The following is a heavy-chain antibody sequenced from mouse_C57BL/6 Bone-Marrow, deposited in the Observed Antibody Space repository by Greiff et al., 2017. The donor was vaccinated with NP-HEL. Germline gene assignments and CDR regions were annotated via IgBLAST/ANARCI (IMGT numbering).Heavy chain of an antibody. J-gene: IGHJ2*01. D-gene: IGHD2-4*01. Sequence: DVKLVESGGDLVKPGGSLKLSCAASGFTFSSYGMSWVRQTPDKRLEWVATISRGGSYTYYPDSVKGRFPISRDKAKNTLYLQMSSLKSEDTAMYYCARQIRLRRGFDYWGQGTTLTVSS. CDR1: GFTFSSYG. CDR2: ISRGGSYT. V-gene: IGHV5-6*02. CDR3: ARQIRLRRGFDY.